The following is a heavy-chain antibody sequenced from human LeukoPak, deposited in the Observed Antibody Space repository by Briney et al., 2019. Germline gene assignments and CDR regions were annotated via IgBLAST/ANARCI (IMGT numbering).Heavy chain of an antibody. D-gene: IGHD2-15*01. CDR2: VYSGGST. Sequence: GGSLRLSCAASGFTVSSNYMSWVRQAPGKGLEWVSVVYSGGSTYYADSVKGRFTISRDNSKNTLYLQMSNLRAEDTAVYYCARGYCSGGSCYWGAFDIWGQGTMVTVSS. J-gene: IGHJ3*02. V-gene: IGHV3-66*01. CDR3: ARGYCSGGSCYWGAFDI. CDR1: GFTVSSNY.